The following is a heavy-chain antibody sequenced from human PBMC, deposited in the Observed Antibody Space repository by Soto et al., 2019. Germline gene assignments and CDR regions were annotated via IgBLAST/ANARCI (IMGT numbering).Heavy chain of an antibody. CDR3: AREVNNYYGMDV. Sequence: SETLSLTCTVSGGSISSGGYYWSWIRQHPGKGLEWIGYIYYSGSTYYNPSLKSRITISVDTSKTQFSLILSSVTAADTAVFYCAREVNNYYGMDVWGQGTTVTVSS. CDR2: IYYSGST. CDR1: GGSISSGGYY. J-gene: IGHJ6*02. V-gene: IGHV4-30-4*08.